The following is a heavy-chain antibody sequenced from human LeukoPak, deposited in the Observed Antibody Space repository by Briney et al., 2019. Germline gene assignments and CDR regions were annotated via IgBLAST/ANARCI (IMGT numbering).Heavy chain of an antibody. D-gene: IGHD5-18*01. V-gene: IGHV1-18*01. CDR1: GYTFINYA. J-gene: IGHJ6*02. CDR3: ARYPVDTARNYYYHYGMDV. Sequence: ASVKVSCKASGYTFINYAISWVRQAPGQGLEWMGWISAYNGNTNYAQKLQGRVTMTTDTSTSTAYMELRSLRSDDTAVYYCARYPVDTARNYYYHYGMDVWGQGTTVTVSS. CDR2: ISAYNGNT.